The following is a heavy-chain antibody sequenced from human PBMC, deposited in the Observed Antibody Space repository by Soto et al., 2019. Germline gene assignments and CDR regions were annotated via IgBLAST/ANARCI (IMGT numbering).Heavy chain of an antibody. D-gene: IGHD1-1*01. V-gene: IGHV1-8*01. CDR3: ASGVDAGVDV. Sequence: QVQLVQSGAEVTKPGASVKVSCRASGYTFTTYDINWVRQATGQGLEWMGWMSPNSGATGYAQKFQGRVTMTRDTSISTAYMELSNLRSEDTAIYYCASGVDAGVDVWGQRTTVTVSS. CDR1: GYTFTTYD. J-gene: IGHJ6*02. CDR2: MSPNSGAT.